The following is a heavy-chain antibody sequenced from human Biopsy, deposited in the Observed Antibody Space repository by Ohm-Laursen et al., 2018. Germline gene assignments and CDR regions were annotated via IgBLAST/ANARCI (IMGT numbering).Heavy chain of an antibody. Sequence: SLRLSCTASGFTFTSYAMHWVRQAPGKGLEWVAVISYDGSGEYYADSLQGRFIISRDNPKNTVDLQMNSLRAEDTAVYFCAREGDDSSGYTPHYFDYWGQGTLVIVSS. CDR2: ISYDGSGE. CDR3: AREGDDSSGYTPHYFDY. V-gene: IGHV3-30*03. CDR1: GFTFTSYA. D-gene: IGHD3-22*01. J-gene: IGHJ4*02.